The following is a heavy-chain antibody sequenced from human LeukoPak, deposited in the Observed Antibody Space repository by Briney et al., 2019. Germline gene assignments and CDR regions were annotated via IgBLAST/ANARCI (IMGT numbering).Heavy chain of an antibody. Sequence: ASVKVSCKASGYTFTDYYLHWVRQAPGQGLEWMGWINPNSGGTIYAQKFKGRVTMTRDTSISTAYMELSRLRSDDSALYYFARHIEAPVYYFDYWGQGALVTVSS. CDR2: INPNSGGT. J-gene: IGHJ4*02. V-gene: IGHV1-2*02. CDR3: ARHIEAPVYYFDY. CDR1: GYTFTDYY. D-gene: IGHD5/OR15-5a*01.